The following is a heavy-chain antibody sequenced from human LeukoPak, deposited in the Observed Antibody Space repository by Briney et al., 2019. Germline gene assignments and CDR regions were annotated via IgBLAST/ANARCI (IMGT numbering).Heavy chain of an antibody. Sequence: GGSLRLSCAASGFTFSSYAMSWVRQAPGKGLEWVSGISGSGSSTYYADSVKGRFTISRDNSENTLSLQMNSLRADDTAIYYCAKSCNSGNCYYNYWGQGTLVTVSS. CDR1: GFTFSSYA. J-gene: IGHJ4*02. V-gene: IGHV3-23*01. CDR3: AKSCNSGNCYYNY. CDR2: ISGSGSST. D-gene: IGHD2-15*01.